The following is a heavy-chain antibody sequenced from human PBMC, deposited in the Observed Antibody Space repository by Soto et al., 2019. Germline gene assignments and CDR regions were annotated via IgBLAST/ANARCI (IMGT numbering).Heavy chain of an antibody. CDR2: VVPKIGSI. Sequence: QVQLVQSGAEVKKPGSSVKVSCNAPGGTFSRYTINWVRQAPGQGLEGMGRVVPKIGSINFIRKLQGRLTLTADKSTRTAFLELSSLRPEDTAVYYCTRGGRDSNWNYWNFEYWGQGTQVTVSS. J-gene: IGHJ4*02. V-gene: IGHV1-69*08. CDR1: GGTFSRYT. D-gene: IGHD1-7*01. CDR3: TRGGRDSNWNYWNFEY.